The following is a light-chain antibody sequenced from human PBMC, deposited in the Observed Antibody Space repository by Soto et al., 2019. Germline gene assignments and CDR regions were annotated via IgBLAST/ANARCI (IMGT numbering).Light chain of an antibody. CDR1: SSDVGGYNY. CDR2: DVS. V-gene: IGLV2-14*01. J-gene: IGLJ1*01. Sequence: QSALTQPASVSGSPGQSITISCTGTSSDVGGYNYVSWYQQHPGKAPKLMIYDVSNRPSGVSNRFSGSKSGNTASLTISGLQAEDEADYYCSSYTSSSTLSYVFGTWTKVTVL. CDR3: SSYTSSSTLSYV.